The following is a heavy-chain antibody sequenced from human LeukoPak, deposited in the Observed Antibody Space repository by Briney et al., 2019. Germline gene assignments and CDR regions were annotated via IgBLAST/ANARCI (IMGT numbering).Heavy chain of an antibody. V-gene: IGHV3-11*01. J-gene: IGHJ6*02. CDR3: ARDGLTVTSVYYYYGMDV. Sequence: GGSLRLSCAASGFTFSDYYMSWIRQAPGKGLEWVSYISSSGSTIYYADSVKGRFTTSRDNAKNSLYLQMNSLRAEDTAVYYCARDGLTVTSVYYYYGMDVWGQGTTVTVSS. CDR2: ISSSGSTI. CDR1: GFTFSDYY. D-gene: IGHD4-11*01.